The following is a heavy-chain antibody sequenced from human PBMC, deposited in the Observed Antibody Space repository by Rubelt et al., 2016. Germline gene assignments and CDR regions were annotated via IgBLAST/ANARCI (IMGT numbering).Heavy chain of an antibody. Sequence: VVFGGGLVQPGGSLRLSCAASGFTFSSYAMSWVRQAPGKGLEWVSAISGSGGSTYNADSVKGRFTISRDNSKNTLYMQMNSLRAEDTAVYYCAKDPQGPLYGDYFDYWGQGTLVTVSS. D-gene: IGHD4-17*01. CDR2: ISGSGGST. J-gene: IGHJ4*02. CDR3: AKDPQGPLYGDYFDY. V-gene: IGHV3-23*04. CDR1: GFTFSSYA.